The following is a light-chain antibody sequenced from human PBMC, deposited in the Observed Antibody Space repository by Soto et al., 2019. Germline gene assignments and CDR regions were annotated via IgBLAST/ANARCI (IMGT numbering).Light chain of an antibody. CDR2: VSS. CDR1: QDIRTW. Sequence: IPMTQSPSSVSASVGDRVTITCRASQDIRTWLAWYQQKPGKAPKLLIYVSSSLQSGVPSRFSGSGSGTEFTLTISSLQPEDFAAYYCQQANSFPFTFGPGTKVDLK. V-gene: IGKV1-12*02. J-gene: IGKJ3*01. CDR3: QQANSFPFT.